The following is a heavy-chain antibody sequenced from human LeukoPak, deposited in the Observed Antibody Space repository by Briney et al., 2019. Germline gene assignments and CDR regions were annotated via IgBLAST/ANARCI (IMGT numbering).Heavy chain of an antibody. V-gene: IGHV4-59*01. CDR2: IYYSRTT. J-gene: IGHJ4*02. CDR1: GGSISSYY. CDR3: ARGVYIAAAQYGY. Sequence: SETLSLTCTVSGGSISSYYWSWIRQPPGKGLEWIGYIYYSRTTNYNPSLKSRVTISVDTSKNQFSLKLSSVTAADTAVYYCARGVYIAAAQYGYWGQGTLVTVSS. D-gene: IGHD6-13*01.